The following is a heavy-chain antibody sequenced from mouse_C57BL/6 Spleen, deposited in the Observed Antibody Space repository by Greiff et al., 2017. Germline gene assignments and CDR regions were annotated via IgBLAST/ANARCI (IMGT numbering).Heavy chain of an antibody. CDR2: IYPGDGDT. J-gene: IGHJ2*01. D-gene: IGHD2-1*01. Sequence: VKLQQSGPELVKPGASVKISCKASGYAFSSSWMNWVKQRPGKGLEWIGRIYPGDGDTNYNGKFKGKATLTADKSSSTAYMQLSSLTSEDSAVYFCARLIYYGNYGPYYFDYWGQGTTLTVSS. CDR3: ARLIYYGNYGPYYFDY. V-gene: IGHV1-82*01. CDR1: GYAFSSSW.